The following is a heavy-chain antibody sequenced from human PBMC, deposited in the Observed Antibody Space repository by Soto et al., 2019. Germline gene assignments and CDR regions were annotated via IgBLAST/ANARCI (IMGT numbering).Heavy chain of an antibody. CDR3: VRGGHGSGSYLGSS. CDR2: IRQDGGAQ. Sequence: EEQLVESGGGLAQPGGSLRLSCVASGFTFTPYWMSWVRQAPGKGLEWVANIRQDGGAQYYVDSVKGRFTISRDNAKNSVYLQMDSLRVEDTAVYYCVRGGHGSGSYLGSSWGQGILVTVSS. D-gene: IGHD3-10*01. V-gene: IGHV3-7*03. CDR1: GFTFTPYW. J-gene: IGHJ5*02.